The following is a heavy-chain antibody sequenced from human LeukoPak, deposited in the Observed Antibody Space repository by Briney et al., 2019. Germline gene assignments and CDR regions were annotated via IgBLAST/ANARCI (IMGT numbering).Heavy chain of an antibody. J-gene: IGHJ5*02. V-gene: IGHV3-23*01. CDR1: GFTFSSYA. Sequence: GGSLRLSCAASGFTFSSYAMSWVRQAPGKGLEWVSAISGSGGSTYYADSVKGRFTISRDNSKNALYLQMNSLRAEDTAVYYCARDFSSSGWFDPWGQGTLVTVSS. D-gene: IGHD6-6*01. CDR3: ARDFSSSGWFDP. CDR2: ISGSGGST.